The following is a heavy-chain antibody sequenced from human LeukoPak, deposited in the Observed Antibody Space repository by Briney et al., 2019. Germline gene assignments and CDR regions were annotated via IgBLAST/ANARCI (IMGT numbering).Heavy chain of an antibody. V-gene: IGHV3-74*01. CDR2: IKSDGST. J-gene: IGHJ1*01. Sequence: GGSLRLSCAASGFTFSSYWMHWVRQAPGKGLVWVSRIKSDGSTNYADSVKGRFTISRDNAKNTLSLQMSSLRAEDTGVYYCARAPSEIGGYYPEYFRHWGQGTLVTVSS. D-gene: IGHD3-22*01. CDR3: ARAPSEIGGYYPEYFRH. CDR1: GFTFSSYW.